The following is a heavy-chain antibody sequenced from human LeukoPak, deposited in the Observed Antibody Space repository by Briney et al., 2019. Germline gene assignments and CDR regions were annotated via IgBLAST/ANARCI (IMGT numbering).Heavy chain of an antibody. V-gene: IGHV3-23*01. CDR1: GFTFSSYA. Sequence: GGSLILSCAASGFTFSSYAMSWVRQAPGKGLEWVSAISGSGGSTYYADFVKGRFTISRDNSKNTLYLQMNSLRAEDTAVYYCAKDRRYCSSTSCSVFDPWGQGTLVTVSS. J-gene: IGHJ5*02. CDR2: ISGSGGST. D-gene: IGHD2-2*01. CDR3: AKDRRYCSSTSCSVFDP.